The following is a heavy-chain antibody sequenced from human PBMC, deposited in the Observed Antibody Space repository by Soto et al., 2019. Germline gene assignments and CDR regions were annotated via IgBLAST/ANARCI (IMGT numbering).Heavy chain of an antibody. J-gene: IGHJ3*02. V-gene: IGHV3-23*01. D-gene: IGHD3-16*01. CDR1: GFTFSSYA. CDR2: ISGSGGST. Sequence: PGGSLRLSCAASGFTFSSYAMSWVRQAPGKGLEWVSAISGSGGSTYYADSVKGRFTISRDNSKNTLYLQMNSLRAEDTAVYYCAKDRREITFGGGSAAAFDTWGQGTMVTVSS. CDR3: AKDRREITFGGGSAAAFDT.